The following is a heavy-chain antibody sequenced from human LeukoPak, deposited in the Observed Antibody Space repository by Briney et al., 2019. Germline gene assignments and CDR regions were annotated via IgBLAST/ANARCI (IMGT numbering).Heavy chain of an antibody. V-gene: IGHV3-48*04. J-gene: IGHJ4*02. D-gene: IGHD6-13*01. CDR1: GFTFSSYS. CDR3: ARKGYSSSGNYFDY. Sequence: GGSLRLSCAASGFTFSSYSVNGVRQAPGKGLEWVSYISSSSSTIYYADSVKGRFTISRDNAKNSLYLQMNSLRAEDTAVYYCARKGYSSSGNYFDYWGQGTLVTVSS. CDR2: ISSSSSTI.